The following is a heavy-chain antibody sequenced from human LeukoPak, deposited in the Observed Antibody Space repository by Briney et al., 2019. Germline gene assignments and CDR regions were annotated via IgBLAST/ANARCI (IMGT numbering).Heavy chain of an antibody. Sequence: PSETLSLTCTVSGGSISSYYWSWIRQPPGKGLEWIGSIYYSGSTYYNPSLKSRVTISVDTSKNQFSLKLGSVTAADTAVYYCATQIISSSWYYFDYWGQGTLVTVSS. J-gene: IGHJ4*02. V-gene: IGHV4-59*05. CDR3: ATQIISSSWYYFDY. CDR2: IYYSGST. D-gene: IGHD6-13*01. CDR1: GGSISSYY.